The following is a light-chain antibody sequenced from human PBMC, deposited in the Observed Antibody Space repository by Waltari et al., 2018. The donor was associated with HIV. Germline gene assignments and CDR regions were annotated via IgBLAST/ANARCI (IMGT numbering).Light chain of an antibody. CDR3: QQYFRIPPT. CDR2: WAS. CDR1: RPILSFPDNRNY. Sequence: DIVITQSPHSLPVSLGSRPTINCPSSRPILSFPDNRNYLAWYQQKPRQPPKLLISWASTRESGVPDRFSGSGSGTDFTLTITRLQAEDVALYHCQQYFRIPPTFGGGTKVEIK. V-gene: IGKV4-1*01. J-gene: IGKJ4*01.